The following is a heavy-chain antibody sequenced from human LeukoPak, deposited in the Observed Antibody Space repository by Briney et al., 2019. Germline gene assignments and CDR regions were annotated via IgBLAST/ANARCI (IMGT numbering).Heavy chain of an antibody. Sequence: PGGSLRLSCAASGFTFSSYSMNWIRQPPGKGLEWIGEINHSGSTNYNPSLKSRVTISVDTSKNQFSLKLSSVTAADTAVYYCGAVAAKHYFDYWGQGTLVTVSS. D-gene: IGHD6-19*01. CDR3: GAVAAKHYFDY. CDR1: GFTFSSYS. J-gene: IGHJ4*02. V-gene: IGHV4-34*08. CDR2: INHSGST.